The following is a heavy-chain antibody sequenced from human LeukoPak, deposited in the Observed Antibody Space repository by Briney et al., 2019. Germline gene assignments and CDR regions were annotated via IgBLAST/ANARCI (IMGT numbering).Heavy chain of an antibody. J-gene: IGHJ4*02. CDR2: ISYDGSNK. D-gene: IGHD2-2*01. CDR3: ARSEGSYARGYVDY. V-gene: IGHV3-30-3*01. CDR1: GFTFSSYA. Sequence: GGSLRLSCAASGFTFSSYAMHWVRQAPGKGLEWVAVISYDGSNKYYADSVKGRFTISRDNSKNTLYLQMNSLRAEDTAVYYCARSEGSYARGYVDYRGQGTLVTVSS.